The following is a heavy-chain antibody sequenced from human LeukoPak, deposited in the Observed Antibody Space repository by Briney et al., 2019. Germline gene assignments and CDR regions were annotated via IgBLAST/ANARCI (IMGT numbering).Heavy chain of an antibody. V-gene: IGHV4-39*01. D-gene: IGHD3-16*02. CDR2: IYYSGST. CDR3: ARWRRIENWFDP. J-gene: IGHJ5*02. CDR1: GGSISSSSYY. Sequence: PSETLSLTCTVSGGSISSSSYYWGWIRQPPGKGLEWIGSIYYSGSTYYNPSLKSRVTISVDTSKNQFSLKLSSVTAADTAVYYCARWRRIENWFDPWGQGTLVTVSP.